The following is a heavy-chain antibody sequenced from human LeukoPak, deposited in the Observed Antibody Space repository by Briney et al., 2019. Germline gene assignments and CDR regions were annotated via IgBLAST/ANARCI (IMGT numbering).Heavy chain of an antibody. J-gene: IGHJ6*03. D-gene: IGHD1-26*01. CDR1: GGSFSGYY. CDR3: ARARGSFRSSYYYYMDV. V-gene: IGHV4-34*01. Sequence: SETLSLTCGVSGGSFSGYYWSWIRQSPGKGLEWIGEINESGSTDYNPSLMSRVTISVDTSKNQFSLKLSSVTAADTAVYYCARARGSFRSSYYYYMDVWGKGTTVTVSS. CDR2: INESGST.